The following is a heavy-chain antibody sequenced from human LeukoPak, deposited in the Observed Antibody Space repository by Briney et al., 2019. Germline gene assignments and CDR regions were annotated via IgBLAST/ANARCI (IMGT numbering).Heavy chain of an antibody. V-gene: IGHV3-23*01. D-gene: IGHD6-6*01. CDR2: ISGSGGST. CDR1: GFTFSSYG. Sequence: GRSLRLSCAASGFTFSSYGMHWVRQAPGKGLEWVSAISGSGGSTYYADSVKGRFTISRDNSKNTLYLQMNSLRAEDTAVYYCAKEGDGSSSVDFDYWGQGTLVTVSS. J-gene: IGHJ4*02. CDR3: AKEGDGSSSVDFDY.